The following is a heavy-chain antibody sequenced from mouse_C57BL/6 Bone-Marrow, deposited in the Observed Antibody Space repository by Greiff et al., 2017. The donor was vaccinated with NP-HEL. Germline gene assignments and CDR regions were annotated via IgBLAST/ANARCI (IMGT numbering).Heavy chain of an antibody. D-gene: IGHD1-1*01. CDR2: IRNKAHNHAT. CDR3: RGVVSPHWYFDV. Sequence: EVHLVESGGGLVQPGGSMKLSCAASGFTFSDAWMDWVRQSPEKGLECVAEIRNKAHNHATYYAESVKGRFTISRDDSKSSVYLQMNSLRAEDTGIYYWRGVVSPHWYFDVWGTGTTVTVSS. CDR1: GFTFSDAW. J-gene: IGHJ1*03. V-gene: IGHV6-6*01.